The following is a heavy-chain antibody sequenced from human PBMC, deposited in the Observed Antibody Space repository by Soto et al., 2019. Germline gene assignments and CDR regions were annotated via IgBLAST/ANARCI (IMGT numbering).Heavy chain of an antibody. Sequence: ASVKVSCKASGYTFTSYYVHWVRQAPGQGLEWMGIINPSGGSTSYAQKFQGRVTMTGDTSTSTVYMELSSLRSEDTAVYYCARATPINPFGPWGQGTLVTVSS. CDR3: ARATPINPFGP. V-gene: IGHV1-46*03. CDR2: INPSGGST. D-gene: IGHD3-9*01. J-gene: IGHJ5*02. CDR1: GYTFTSYY.